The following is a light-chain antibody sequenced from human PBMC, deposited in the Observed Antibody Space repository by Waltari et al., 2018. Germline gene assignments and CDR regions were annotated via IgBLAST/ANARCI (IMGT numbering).Light chain of an antibody. CDR2: EAS. CDR1: QSIASN. V-gene: IGKV3-15*01. Sequence: EVVMTQSPATLSLFPGERATLSCRASQSIASNLAWYQQKPAQAPRLLIYEASTRATGISARFRGSGSGAEFILTISSLQSEDSAVYYCQQYNRWPPITFGQGTRLEIK. CDR3: QQYNRWPPIT. J-gene: IGKJ5*01.